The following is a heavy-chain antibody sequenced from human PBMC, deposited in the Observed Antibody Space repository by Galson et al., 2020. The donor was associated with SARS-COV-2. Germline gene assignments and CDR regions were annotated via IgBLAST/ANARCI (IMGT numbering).Heavy chain of an antibody. CDR3: ARGLYYYDSSGRFDY. CDR1: GFTFSSYE. D-gene: IGHD3-22*01. J-gene: IGHJ4*02. Sequence: GGSLRLSCAASGFTFSSYEMNWVRQAPGKGLEWVSYISSSGSTIYYADSVKGRFTISRDNAKNSLYLQMNSLRAEDTAVYYCARGLYYYDSSGRFDYWGQGTLVTVSS. V-gene: IGHV3-48*03. CDR2: ISSSGSTI.